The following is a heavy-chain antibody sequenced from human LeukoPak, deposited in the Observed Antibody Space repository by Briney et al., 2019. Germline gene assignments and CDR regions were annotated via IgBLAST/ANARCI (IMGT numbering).Heavy chain of an antibody. Sequence: PGRSLRLSCAASGLTFSRYGMHWVRQAPGKGLEWVAIISYDGNNKYHADPVRGRFTISRDNANNSVFLHMNNLRAEDTAFYYCAKDSIDYSGWTWGQGTRVTVSS. CDR2: ISYDGNNK. CDR1: GLTFSRYG. V-gene: IGHV3-30*18. CDR3: AKDSIDYSGWT. J-gene: IGHJ4*02. D-gene: IGHD6-19*01.